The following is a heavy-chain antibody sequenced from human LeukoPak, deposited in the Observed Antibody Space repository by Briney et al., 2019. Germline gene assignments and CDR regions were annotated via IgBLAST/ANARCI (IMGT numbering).Heavy chain of an antibody. Sequence: QAGGSLRLSCAVSGFTFSSHAMSWVRQAPGKGLEWVSGISISGDTTYYADSVQGRFTISRDNAKNSLYLQMNSLRAEDMALYYCAKGPAYSLGASSPEVWGQGTMVTVSS. CDR3: AKGPAYSLGASSPEV. D-gene: IGHD1-26*01. J-gene: IGHJ3*01. CDR2: ISISGDTT. CDR1: GFTFSSHA. V-gene: IGHV3-23*01.